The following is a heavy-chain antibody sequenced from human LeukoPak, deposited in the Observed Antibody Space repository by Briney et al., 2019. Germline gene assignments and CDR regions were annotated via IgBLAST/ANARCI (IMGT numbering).Heavy chain of an antibody. CDR1: DGSMNNYL. D-gene: IGHD3-9*01. CDR3: ARDSSILTGHRYYFDK. Sequence: SETLSLTCTVSDGSMNNYLWSWIRQSAEKGLEWIGHIETRGVSDNNPSLKSRLTMSIDTSKNQFSLKLRSVTAADTAVYFCARDSSILTGHRYYFDKWGQGTLVTVSS. V-gene: IGHV4-4*07. CDR2: IETRGVS. J-gene: IGHJ4*02.